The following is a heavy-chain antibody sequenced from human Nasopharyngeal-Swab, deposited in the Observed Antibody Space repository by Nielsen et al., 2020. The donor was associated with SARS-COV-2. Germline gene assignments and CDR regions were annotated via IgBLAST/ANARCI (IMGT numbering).Heavy chain of an antibody. V-gene: IGHV3-23*01. Sequence: GESLQISCAASGFTFSSYAMSWVRQAPGKGLEWVSAISGSGGSTYYADSVKGRFTISRDNSKNTLYLQMNSLRAEDTAVYYCANYDSSGYLIDYWGQGTLVTVSS. CDR1: GFTFSSYA. J-gene: IGHJ4*02. CDR3: ANYDSSGYLIDY. CDR2: ISGSGGST. D-gene: IGHD3-22*01.